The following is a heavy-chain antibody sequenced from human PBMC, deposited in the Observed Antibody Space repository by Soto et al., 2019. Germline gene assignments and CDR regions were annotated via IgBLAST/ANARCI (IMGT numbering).Heavy chain of an antibody. V-gene: IGHV3-33*01. CDR1: GFTFSSYG. J-gene: IGHJ6*02. D-gene: IGHD1-7*01. CDR2: IWYDGINK. CDR3: AREAGTTRYYGMDV. Sequence: QVQLVESGGGVVQPGRSLRLYCAASGFTFSSYGMHWVRQAPGKGLEWVAVIWYDGINKYYADSVKGRFTISRDNSKNTLYLQMNSLRAEDTAVYYCAREAGTTRYYGMDVWGQGTTVTVSS.